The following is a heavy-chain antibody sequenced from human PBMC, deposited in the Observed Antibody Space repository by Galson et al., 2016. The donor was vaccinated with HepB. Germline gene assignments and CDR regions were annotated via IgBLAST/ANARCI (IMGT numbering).Heavy chain of an antibody. CDR1: GFTFSNYA. D-gene: IGHD1-26*01. J-gene: IGHJ4*02. CDR3: ARDWELTESLVDY. CDR2: ISYDGSNK. V-gene: IGHV3-30-3*01. Sequence: SLRLSCAASGFTFSNYAMHWVRQAPGKGLEWVAVISYDGSNKYYADSVKGRFTISRDNSKNTLYLQMNSLRTEDTAVYYCARDWELTESLVDYWGQGTLVTVSS.